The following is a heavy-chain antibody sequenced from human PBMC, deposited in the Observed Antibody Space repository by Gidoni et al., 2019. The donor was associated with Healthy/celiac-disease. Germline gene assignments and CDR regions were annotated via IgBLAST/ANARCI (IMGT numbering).Heavy chain of an antibody. CDR3: AREYCSSTSCSLSFYYYYGMDV. V-gene: IGHV1-46*01. Sequence: QVQLVQSGAEVKKPGASVKVSCKASGYTFTSYYMPWVRQAPGQGLEWMGIINPSGGSTSYAQKFQGRVTMTRDTSTSTVYMELSSLRSEDTAVYYCAREYCSSTSCSLSFYYYYGMDVWGQGTTVTVSS. D-gene: IGHD2-2*01. CDR2: INPSGGST. J-gene: IGHJ6*02. CDR1: GYTFTSYY.